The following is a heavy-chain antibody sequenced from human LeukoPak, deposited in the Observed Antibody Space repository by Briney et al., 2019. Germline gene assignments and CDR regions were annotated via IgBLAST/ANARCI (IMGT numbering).Heavy chain of an antibody. J-gene: IGHJ4*02. CDR2: IYSGST. D-gene: IGHD4/OR15-4a*01. CDR3: ARQAGAYSHPYDY. Sequence: GGSLRLSCAASGFTFNTYAMSWVRQAPGKGLEGVSFIYSGSTHYSDSVKGRFTISRDNSKNTLYLQMNSLRAEDTAVYYCARQAGAYSHPYDYWGQGTLVTVSS. V-gene: IGHV3-23*05. CDR1: GFTFNTYA.